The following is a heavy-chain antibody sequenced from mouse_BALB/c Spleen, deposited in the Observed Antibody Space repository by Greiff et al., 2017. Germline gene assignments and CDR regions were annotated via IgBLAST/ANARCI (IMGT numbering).Heavy chain of an antibody. CDR1: GFTFSSYG. CDR3: ARRDYGSSYAMDY. V-gene: IGHV5-6*03. CDR2: ISSGGSYT. J-gene: IGHJ4*01. Sequence: EVQLVESGGGLVKPGGSLKLSCAASGFTFSSYGMSWVRQTPDKRLEWVATISSGGSYTYYPDSVKGRFTISRDNAKNTLYLQMSSLKSEDTAMYYCARRDYGSSYAMDYWGQGTSVTVSS. D-gene: IGHD1-1*01.